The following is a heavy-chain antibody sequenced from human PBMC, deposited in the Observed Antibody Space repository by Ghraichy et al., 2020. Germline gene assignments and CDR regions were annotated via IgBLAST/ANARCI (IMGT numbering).Heavy chain of an antibody. D-gene: IGHD6-19*01. CDR3: ARGGYTSSGWSTLGDAFDM. V-gene: IGHV3-13*04. Sequence: GGSLRLSCAASGFTFSRYDMHWVRQAPGKGLEWVSGIGTADDTYYPGSVRGRFTISRENAKNSLDLHMNSLRAEDTAVYYCARGGYTSSGWSTLGDAFDMWGQGTMVTVSS. J-gene: IGHJ3*02. CDR1: GFTFSRYD. CDR2: IGTADDT.